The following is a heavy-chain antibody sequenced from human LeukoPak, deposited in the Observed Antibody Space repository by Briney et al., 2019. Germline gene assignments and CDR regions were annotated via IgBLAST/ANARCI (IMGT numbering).Heavy chain of an antibody. CDR3: ASYPYYYDSSGYRSVAFDI. CDR2: IYYSGST. Sequence: SETLSLTCTVSGGSISSSSYYWGWIRQPPGKGLEWIGSIYYSGSTNYNPSLKSRVTISVDTSKNQFSLKLSSVTAADTAVYYCASYPYYYDSSGYRSVAFDIWGQGTMVTVSS. J-gene: IGHJ3*02. V-gene: IGHV4-39*07. D-gene: IGHD3-22*01. CDR1: GGSISSSSYY.